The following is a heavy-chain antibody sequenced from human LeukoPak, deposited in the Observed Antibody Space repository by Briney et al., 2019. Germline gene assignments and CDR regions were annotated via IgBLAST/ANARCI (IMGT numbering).Heavy chain of an antibody. V-gene: IGHV1-69*04. D-gene: IGHD3-3*01. J-gene: IGHJ6*02. Sequence: SVKVSCKASGSTFSSYAISGVRQAPGKGLEWMGRIIPLVGIANYAQKFQGRVTITADKSTSTAYMELSSLRSEDTAVDYWARDATRYYEFWSDYYYYGMDVWGQGTTVTVSS. CDR2: IIPLVGIA. CDR3: ARDATRYYEFWSDYYYYGMDV. CDR1: GSTFSSYA.